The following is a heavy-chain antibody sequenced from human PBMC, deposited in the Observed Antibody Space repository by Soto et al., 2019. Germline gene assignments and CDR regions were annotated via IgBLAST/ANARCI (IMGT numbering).Heavy chain of an antibody. J-gene: IGHJ6*02. V-gene: IGHV6-1*01. CDR2: TYYRSKWYY. Sequence: QVQLQQSGPGLVKPSQTLSLTCAISGDSVSSSTAAWNWIRQSPSGGLEWLGRTYYRSKWYYDYAPSVKGRISIDPDTSKNQCSLHLNSVTSELTAVYYCAYAVDVWGQGTTVTVSS. CDR3: AYAVDV. D-gene: IGHD4-17*01. CDR1: GDSVSSSTAA.